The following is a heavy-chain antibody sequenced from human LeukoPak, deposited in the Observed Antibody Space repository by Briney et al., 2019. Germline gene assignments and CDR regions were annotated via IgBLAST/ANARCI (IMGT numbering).Heavy chain of an antibody. D-gene: IGHD6-19*01. V-gene: IGHV1-18*01. CDR1: GYTFSSYG. J-gene: IGHJ4*02. CDR3: AVAGTAFDFDY. CDR2: NSADKGNT. Sequence: ASVKVSCKASGYTFSSYGISWVRQAPGQGLEWMGRNSADKGNTKYAQKFQGRVTMTTDTSTSTAYMELRSLRSDDTAVYYCAVAGTAFDFDYWGQGTLVTVSS.